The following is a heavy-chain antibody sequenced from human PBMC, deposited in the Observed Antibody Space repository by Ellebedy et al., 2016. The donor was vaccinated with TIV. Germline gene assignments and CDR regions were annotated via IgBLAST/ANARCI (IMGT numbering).Heavy chain of an antibody. CDR1: GGTFSSYA. V-gene: IGHV1-69*13. CDR3: ARRAYSSGWEKFDY. D-gene: IGHD6-19*01. Sequence: SVKVSXXASGGTFSSYAISWVRQAPGQGLEWMGGIIPIFGTANYAQKFQGRVTITADESTSTAYMELSSLRSEDTAVYYCARRAYSSGWEKFDYWGQGTLVTVSS. CDR2: IIPIFGTA. J-gene: IGHJ4*02.